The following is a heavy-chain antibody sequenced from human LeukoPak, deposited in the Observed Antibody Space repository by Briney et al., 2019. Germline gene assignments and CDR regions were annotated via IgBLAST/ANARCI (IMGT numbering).Heavy chain of an antibody. J-gene: IGHJ4*02. Sequence: GGSLRLSCAASGFPFSSYEMNWVPQAPGKGLEWVSYISSSGSTIYYADSVKGRFTISRDNAKNSLYLQMNSLRAEDTAVYYCARGEQQWLVQKDPDYWGQGPLVTVSS. V-gene: IGHV3-48*03. D-gene: IGHD6-19*01. CDR3: ARGEQQWLVQKDPDY. CDR1: GFPFSSYE. CDR2: ISSSGSTI.